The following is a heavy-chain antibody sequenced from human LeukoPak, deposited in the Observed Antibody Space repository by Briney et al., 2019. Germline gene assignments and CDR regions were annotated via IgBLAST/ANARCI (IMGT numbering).Heavy chain of an antibody. CDR1: GYSFTSYW. Sequence: GESLKITCTSSGYSFTSYWIGRGRQLPGKGLKWLGIIYPGDSDTRYSPSFQGQVTISADKSISTAYLQWSSLKASDTAMYYCARHDHGGKYYYDSSGYYFDCWGQGTLVTVSS. CDR2: IYPGDSDT. J-gene: IGHJ4*02. D-gene: IGHD3-22*01. V-gene: IGHV5-51*01. CDR3: ARHDHGGKYYYDSSGYYFDC.